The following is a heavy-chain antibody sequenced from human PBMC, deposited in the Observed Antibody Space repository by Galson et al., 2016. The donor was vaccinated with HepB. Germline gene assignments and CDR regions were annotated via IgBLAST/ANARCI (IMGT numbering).Heavy chain of an antibody. CDR3: AGVRRTWSIPVAATDAFDT. Sequence: SLRLSCAASGFTFYRYSMSWVRQAPGKGLERVSVIGTRGDSTYYTDSVKGRFTISRDNPKNTLYLQMNGLRAEDTAVYYCAGVRRTWSIPVAATDAFDTWGQGTMVTVSS. CDR2: IGTRGDST. CDR1: GFTFYRYS. V-gene: IGHV3-23*01. D-gene: IGHD6-19*01. J-gene: IGHJ3*02.